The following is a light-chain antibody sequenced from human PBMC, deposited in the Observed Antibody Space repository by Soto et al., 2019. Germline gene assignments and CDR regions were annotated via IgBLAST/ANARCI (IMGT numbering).Light chain of an antibody. J-gene: IGKJ1*01. V-gene: IGKV1-39*01. CDR1: QSISSY. Sequence: DIQMTQSPSSLSASVGDRVTITCRANQSISSYLNWYQQKPGKAPKLLMYAASSLQSGVPSRFSGSGSGTDFTLTISSLQPEDFATYYCQQSYSNPWTFGQGTKVDIK. CDR3: QQSYSNPWT. CDR2: AAS.